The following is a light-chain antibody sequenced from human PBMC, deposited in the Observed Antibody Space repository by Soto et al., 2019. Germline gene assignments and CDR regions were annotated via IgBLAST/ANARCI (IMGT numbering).Light chain of an antibody. CDR2: GAS. J-gene: IGKJ1*01. CDR3: QQSYSTLE. V-gene: IGKV3-20*01. CDR1: QSVGSSY. Sequence: EIVMTQSPVTLSASPGERATLSCRASQSVGSSYLGWYQQNPGQAPRLLISGASGRATGIPDRFSGSGSGTDFTLTISSLQPEDFATYYCQQSYSTLEFGQGTKVDI.